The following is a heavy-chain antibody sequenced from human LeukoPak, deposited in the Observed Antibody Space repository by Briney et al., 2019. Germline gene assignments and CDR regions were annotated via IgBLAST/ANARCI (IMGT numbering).Heavy chain of an antibody. CDR2: IYYSGST. V-gene: IGHV4-39*01. D-gene: IGHD6-13*01. Sequence: PSETLSLTCTVSGGSISSSSYYWGWIRQLPGKGLEWIGSIYYSGSTYYNPSLKSRVTISVDTSKNQFSLKLSSVTAADTAVYYCARGSCSWYYFDYWGQGTLVTVSS. CDR1: GGSISSSSYY. J-gene: IGHJ4*02. CDR3: ARGSCSWYYFDY.